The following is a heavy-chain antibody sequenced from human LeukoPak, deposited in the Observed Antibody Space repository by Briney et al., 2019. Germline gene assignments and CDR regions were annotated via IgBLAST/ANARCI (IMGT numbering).Heavy chain of an antibody. CDR1: GYTFTSYY. V-gene: IGHV1-46*01. Sequence: GASVKVSCKASGYTFTSYYMHWVRQAPGQGLEWMGIINPSGGSTSYAQKFQGRVTMTRDTSTSTVYMELSSLRSEDTAVYYCAITGYIAARNYYYYMDVWGKGTTVTVSS. CDR2: INPSGGST. D-gene: IGHD6-6*01. CDR3: AITGYIAARNYYYYMDV. J-gene: IGHJ6*03.